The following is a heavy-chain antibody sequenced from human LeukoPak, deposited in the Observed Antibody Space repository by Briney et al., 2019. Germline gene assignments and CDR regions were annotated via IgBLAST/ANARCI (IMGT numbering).Heavy chain of an antibody. CDR3: AKGSSGLLYDYYYGMDV. CDR2: ISGSGGST. V-gene: IGHV3-23*01. CDR1: GFTFSSYA. J-gene: IGHJ6*02. Sequence: PGGSLRLSCAASGFTFSSYAMSWVRQAPGKGLEWVSAISGSGGSTYYADSVKGRFTISRDNSKNTLYLQMNSLRAEDTAVYYCAKGSSGLLYDYYYGMDVWGRGTTVTVSS. D-gene: IGHD3-3*01.